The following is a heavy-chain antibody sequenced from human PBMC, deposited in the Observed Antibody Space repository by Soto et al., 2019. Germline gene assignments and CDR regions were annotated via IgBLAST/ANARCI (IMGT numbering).Heavy chain of an antibody. CDR3: ARSIVVVTALDY. D-gene: IGHD2-21*02. CDR1: GYTFTSYA. Sequence: ASVKVSCKASGYTFTSYAIHWVRQAPGQRLEWMGWINAGNGNTKYSQKFQGRVTITRDTSASTVYMELSSLRSEYTAVYYCARSIVVVTALDYWGQGTLVTVS. J-gene: IGHJ4*02. V-gene: IGHV1-3*01. CDR2: INAGNGNT.